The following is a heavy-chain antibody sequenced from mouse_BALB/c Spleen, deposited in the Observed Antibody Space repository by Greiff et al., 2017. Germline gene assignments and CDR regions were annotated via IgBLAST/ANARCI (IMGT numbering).Heavy chain of an antibody. CDR1: GFNIKDTY. CDR3: TRKSSTTALAMDY. V-gene: IGHV14-3*02. J-gene: IGHJ4*01. CDR2: IDPANGNT. D-gene: IGHD1-2*01. Sequence: EVKLVESGAELVKPGASVKLSCTASGFNIKDTYMHWVKQRPEQGLEWIGRIDPANGNTKYDPKFQGKATITADTSSNTAYLQLSSLTSEDTAVYYCTRKSSTTALAMDYWGQGTSVTVSS.